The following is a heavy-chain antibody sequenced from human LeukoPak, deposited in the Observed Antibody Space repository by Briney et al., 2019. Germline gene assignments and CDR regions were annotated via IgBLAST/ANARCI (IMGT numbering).Heavy chain of an antibody. CDR1: GYSISSGYY. V-gene: IGHV4-38-2*02. CDR3: AREAITMVRGVITWFDP. Sequence: SETLSLTCTVSGYSISSGYYWGWIRQPPGKGLAWIGSIYHSGSTYYNPSLKSRVTISVDTSKNQFSLKLSSVTAADTAVYYCAREAITMVRGVITWFDPWGQGTLVTVSS. CDR2: IYHSGST. J-gene: IGHJ5*02. D-gene: IGHD3-10*01.